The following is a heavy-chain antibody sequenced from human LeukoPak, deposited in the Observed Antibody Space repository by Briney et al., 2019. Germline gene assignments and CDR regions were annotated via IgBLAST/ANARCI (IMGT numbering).Heavy chain of an antibody. Sequence: PGGSLRLSCAASGFTFSSYWMSWVRQAPGKGLEWVANIKQDGNERNYVDSVKGRFTISRDNAKNSLFLQMNSLRAEDTAVYYCAKDIVVVTSGANAFDIWGQGTMVTVSS. CDR2: IKQDGNER. V-gene: IGHV3-7*03. CDR3: AKDIVVVTSGANAFDI. J-gene: IGHJ3*02. D-gene: IGHD2-21*02. CDR1: GFTFSSYW.